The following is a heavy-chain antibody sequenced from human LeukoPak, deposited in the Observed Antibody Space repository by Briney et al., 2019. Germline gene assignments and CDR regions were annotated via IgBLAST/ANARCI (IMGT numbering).Heavy chain of an antibody. CDR2: IYPGDSDT. CDR3: ARRVGSYEYFDY. Sequence: GESLKISCKGSGYDFTTYWIAWVRQMPGKSLEWMGIIYPGDSDTRYSPSFQGQVTISADKSISTAYLQWSSLKASDTAMYYCARRVGSYEYFDYWGQGTLVTVSS. D-gene: IGHD3-10*01. CDR1: GYDFTTYW. V-gene: IGHV5-51*01. J-gene: IGHJ4*02.